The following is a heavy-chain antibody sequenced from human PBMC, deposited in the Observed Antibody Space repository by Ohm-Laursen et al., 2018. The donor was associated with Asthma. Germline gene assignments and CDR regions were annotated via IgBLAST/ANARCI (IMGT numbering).Heavy chain of an antibody. CDR1: GFTFSDYF. CDR2: IFPHGRHT. J-gene: IGHJ4*02. CDR3: AKVIDLSAWRLYFDS. D-gene: IGHD6-19*01. V-gene: IGHV3-74*01. Sequence: SLRLSCAASGFTFSDYFMHWVRQGPGEGLVWISHIFPHGRHTNYADSVKGRFTISRDDAQNTLYLQMNSLRADDTAVYYCAKVIDLSAWRLYFDSWGQGTLVTVSS.